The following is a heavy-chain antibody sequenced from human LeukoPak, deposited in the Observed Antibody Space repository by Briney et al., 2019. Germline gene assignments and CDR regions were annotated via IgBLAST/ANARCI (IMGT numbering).Heavy chain of an antibody. CDR1: AYTFTSYY. CDR3: ARDGSGYAEASADYFDY. D-gene: IGHD5-12*01. V-gene: IGHV1-46*01. CDR2: INPSGGST. J-gene: IGHJ4*02. Sequence: ASVKVSCTASAYTFTSYYMHWVRQAPGQGLEWMGIINPSGGSTSYAQKFQGRVTMTRDTSTSTVYMELSSLRSEDTAVYYCARDGSGYAEASADYFDYWGQGTLVTVSS.